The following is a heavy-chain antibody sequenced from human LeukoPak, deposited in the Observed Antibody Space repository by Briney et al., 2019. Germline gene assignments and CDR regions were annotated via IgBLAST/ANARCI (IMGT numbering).Heavy chain of an antibody. CDR3: ARDSGSSSSDFDY. V-gene: IGHV6-1*01. CDR2: TYYRSKWYN. Sequence: SQTLPLTRAISGVSVSSNSAAWNWITQSPSRGLECLGRTYYRSKWYNDYAVSVKSRITINPDTSKNQFSLQLNSVTPEDTAVYYCARDSGSSSSDFDYWGQGTLVTVSS. J-gene: IGHJ4*02. D-gene: IGHD6-6*01. CDR1: GVSVSSNSAA.